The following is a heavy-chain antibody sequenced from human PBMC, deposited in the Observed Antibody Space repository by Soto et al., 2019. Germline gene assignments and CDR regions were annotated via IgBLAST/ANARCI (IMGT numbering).Heavy chain of an antibody. D-gene: IGHD4-17*01. Sequence: SETLSLTCTVSGGSIASSHYYWGWIRQTPGKGLEWIATIFYSGSTYDNPSLKSRITMSVDTTKNQFSLKLNSVIAADTAVYYCARARRGGGNWGERRDYNGYVWGQGTKVTVSS. V-gene: IGHV4-39*01. J-gene: IGHJ6*02. CDR2: IFYSGST. CDR3: ARARRGGGNWGERRDYNGYV. CDR1: GGSIASSHYY.